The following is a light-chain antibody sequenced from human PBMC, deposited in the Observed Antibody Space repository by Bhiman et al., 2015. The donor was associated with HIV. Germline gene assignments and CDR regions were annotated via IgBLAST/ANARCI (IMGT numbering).Light chain of an antibody. Sequence: QSALTQPASVSGSPGQSITISCTGTSSDVGGYNYVSWYQQHPGKAPKFMIYDVSKRPSGVSNRFSGSKSVNTASLTISGLQAEDEADYFCSSYTSNNTRVFGTGTKVTVL. CDR3: SSYTSNNTRV. CDR1: SSDVGGYNY. J-gene: IGLJ1*01. V-gene: IGLV2-14*01. CDR2: DVS.